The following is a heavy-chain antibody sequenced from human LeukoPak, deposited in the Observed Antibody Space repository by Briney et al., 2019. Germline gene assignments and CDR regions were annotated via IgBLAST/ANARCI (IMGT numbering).Heavy chain of an antibody. CDR2: IDYSGST. V-gene: IGHV4-39*01. Sequence: SETLSLTCTVSGASITSGNDYWGWIRQPPGQGLEWIGSIDYSGSTYYNASLKSRVTISVDTSKNQFSLKLSSVTAADTAVYYCARHFDGAAPYTLAAWFDPWGQGTLVTVSS. D-gene: IGHD3-9*01. CDR3: ARHFDGAAPYTLAAWFDP. J-gene: IGHJ5*02. CDR1: GASITSGNDY.